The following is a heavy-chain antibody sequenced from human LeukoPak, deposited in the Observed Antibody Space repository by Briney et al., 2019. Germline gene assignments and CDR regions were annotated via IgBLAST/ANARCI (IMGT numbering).Heavy chain of an antibody. D-gene: IGHD2-8*01. CDR1: GFTFSSYA. V-gene: IGHV3-30-3*01. Sequence: GGSLRLSCAASGFTFSSYAMHWVRQAPGKGLEWVAVISYDGSNKYYADSVKGRFTISRDNSKNTLYLQMNSLRAEDTAVYYCARGRIRYCTNGVCPSFDYWGQGTLVTVSS. CDR3: ARGRIRYCTNGVCPSFDY. CDR2: ISYDGSNK. J-gene: IGHJ4*02.